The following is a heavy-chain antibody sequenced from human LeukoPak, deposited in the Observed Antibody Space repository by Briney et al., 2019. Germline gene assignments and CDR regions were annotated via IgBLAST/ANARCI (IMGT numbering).Heavy chain of an antibody. D-gene: IGHD4-17*01. CDR2: ISYDGSNK. CDR1: GFTFSSYG. CDR3: ARDLVPTVTTNYYYYGMDV. J-gene: IGHJ6*02. Sequence: WGSLRLSCAASGFTFSSYGMHWVRQAPGKGLEWVAVISYDGSNKYYADSVKGRFTISRDNSKNTLYLQMNSLRAEDTAVYYCARDLVPTVTTNYYYYGMDVWGQGTTVTVSS. V-gene: IGHV3-30*03.